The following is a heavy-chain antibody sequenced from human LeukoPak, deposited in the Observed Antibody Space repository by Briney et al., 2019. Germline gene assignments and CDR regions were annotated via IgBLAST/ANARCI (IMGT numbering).Heavy chain of an antibody. CDR3: AKTPGGKTQYDTSDY. V-gene: IGHV3-23*01. D-gene: IGHD3-22*01. Sequence: GGSLRLSCAASGFTFSSYAMSWVRQAPGKGLEWVSAISGSGGSTYYADSVKGRFTISRDNSKNTLYLQMNSLRAEDTVVYYCAKTPGGKTQYDTSDYWGQGTLVTVSS. CDR1: GFTFSSYA. CDR2: ISGSGGST. J-gene: IGHJ4*02.